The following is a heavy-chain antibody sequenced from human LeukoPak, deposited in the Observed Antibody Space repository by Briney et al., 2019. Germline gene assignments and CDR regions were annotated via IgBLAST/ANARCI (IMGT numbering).Heavy chain of an antibody. CDR1: GYTFTGYY. CDR3: ARAYCGGDCPSGGY. Sequence: ASVKVSCKASGYTFTGYYMHWVRQAPGQGLEWMGWINPNSGGTNYAQKFQGRVTVTRDTSIRTAYMELSGLRSDDTAFYYCARAYCGGDCPSGGYWGQGTLVTVSS. CDR2: INPNSGGT. D-gene: IGHD2-21*02. J-gene: IGHJ4*02. V-gene: IGHV1-2*02.